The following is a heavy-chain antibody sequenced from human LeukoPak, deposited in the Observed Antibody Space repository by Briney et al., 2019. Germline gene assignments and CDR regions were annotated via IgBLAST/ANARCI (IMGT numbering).Heavy chain of an antibody. CDR1: GGSISSSSYY. D-gene: IGHD6-19*01. J-gene: IGHJ4*02. V-gene: IGHV4-39*01. CDR3: ARRAEWLVYSFDY. Sequence: SETLSLTCTVSGGSISSSSYYWSWIRQPPGKGLEWIGSIYYSGSTYYNPSLKSRVTISVDTSKNQFSLKLSSVTAADTAVYYCARRAEWLVYSFDYWGQGTLVTVSS. CDR2: IYYSGST.